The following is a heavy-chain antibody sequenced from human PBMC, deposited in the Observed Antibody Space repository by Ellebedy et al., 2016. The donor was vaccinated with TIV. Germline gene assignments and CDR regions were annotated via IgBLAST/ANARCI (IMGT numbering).Heavy chain of an antibody. V-gene: IGHV3-23*01. D-gene: IGHD2-8*02. CDR1: GFTFSSYA. CDR2: ISGSGGST. Sequence: GESLKISCAASGFTFSSYAMSWVRQAPGKGLEWVSAISGSGGSTYYADSVKGRFTISRDNAKNSLYLQMNSLRAEDTAVYYCARGGGVLPAFDYWGQGTLVTVSS. J-gene: IGHJ4*02. CDR3: ARGGGVLPAFDY.